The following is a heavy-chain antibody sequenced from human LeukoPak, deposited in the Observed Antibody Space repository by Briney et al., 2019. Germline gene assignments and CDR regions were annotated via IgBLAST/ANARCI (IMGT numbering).Heavy chain of an antibody. CDR2: IYYSGST. J-gene: IGHJ5*02. D-gene: IGHD3-9*01. Sequence: SETLSLTCTVSGGSISSYYWCWIRPPPGKGLEWIGYIYYSGSTNYNPSLKSRVTISVDTSKNQFSLKLRSVTAADTAVYYCARLTGYSSESWFDPWGQGTLVTVSS. CDR3: ARLTGYSSESWFDP. V-gene: IGHV4-59*01. CDR1: GGSISSYY.